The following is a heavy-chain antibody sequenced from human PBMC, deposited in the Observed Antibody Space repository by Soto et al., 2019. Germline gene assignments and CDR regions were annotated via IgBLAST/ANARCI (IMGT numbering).Heavy chain of an antibody. D-gene: IGHD3-3*01. CDR3: ARVSYDFWSGYYTVDY. V-gene: IGHV4-4*07. Sequence: PSETLSLTCTVSGGSISSYYWSWIRQPAGKGLEWIGRIYTSGSTNYNPSLKSRVTMSVDTSKNQFSLKLSSVTAADTAVYYCARVSYDFWSGYYTVDYWGQGMLVT. CDR1: GGSISSYY. J-gene: IGHJ4*02. CDR2: IYTSGST.